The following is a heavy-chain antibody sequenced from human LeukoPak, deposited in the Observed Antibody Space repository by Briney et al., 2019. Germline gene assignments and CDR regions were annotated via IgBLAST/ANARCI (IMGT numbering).Heavy chain of an antibody. CDR2: AYSDGNT. J-gene: IGHJ6*02. CDR3: ARLFGSGWPGYFYYAMDV. V-gene: IGHV3-66*04. Sequence: GGSLRLSCEVSGFTVTSNYIRWVRQAPGKGLEWVSVAYSDGNTYYAGSVKGRFTISRDNSKNTLFLQMNSLRAEDTAVYYCARLFGSGWPGYFYYAMDVWGQGTTVAVSS. D-gene: IGHD6-19*01. CDR1: GFTVTSNY.